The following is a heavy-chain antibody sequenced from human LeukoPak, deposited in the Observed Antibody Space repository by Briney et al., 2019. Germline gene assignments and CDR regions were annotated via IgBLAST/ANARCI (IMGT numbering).Heavy chain of an antibody. CDR2: IDWDDDK. Sequence: RESGPALVKPTQTLTLTCTFSGFPLSTSGMCVSWIRQPPGKALEWLARIDWDDDKYYSTSLKTRLTISKDTSKNQVVLTMTDMXXXXXXXXXXXXXXXYXSSGYHLDYWGQETLVTVSS. CDR3: XXXXXYXSSGYHLDY. D-gene: IGHD3-22*01. J-gene: IGHJ4*02. CDR1: GFPLSTSGMC. V-gene: IGHV2-70*11.